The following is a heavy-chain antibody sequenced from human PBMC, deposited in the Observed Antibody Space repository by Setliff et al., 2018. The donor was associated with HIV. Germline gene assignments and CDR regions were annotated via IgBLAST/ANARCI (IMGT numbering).Heavy chain of an antibody. CDR1: GFTFSRYW. CDR2: IKQDGSET. J-gene: IGHJ4*02. V-gene: IGHV3-7*03. Sequence: QSGGSLRLSCAGSGFTFSRYWMTWVRQAPGKGLEWVANIKQDGSETYYGDSVKGRFTISRDNVGNSVYLQMTALRVEDTAIYYCARDGGEYWGQGTLVTVSS. CDR3: ARDGGEY. D-gene: IGHD3-16*01.